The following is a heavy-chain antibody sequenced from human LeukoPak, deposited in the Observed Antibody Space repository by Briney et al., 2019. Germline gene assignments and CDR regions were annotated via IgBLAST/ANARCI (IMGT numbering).Heavy chain of an antibody. Sequence: SETLSLTCTVYGGSISSDYWSWIRQPPGKGLDWIGYIYYNGGTNYKPSLKSRVTMSVDTSTNQFSLRLSSVTAADTAVYYCARYYCATITCYHFDYWGQGALVTVSS. CDR1: GGSISSDY. CDR3: ARYYCATITCYHFDY. CDR2: IYYNGGT. D-gene: IGHD4/OR15-4a*01. J-gene: IGHJ4*02. V-gene: IGHV4-59*08.